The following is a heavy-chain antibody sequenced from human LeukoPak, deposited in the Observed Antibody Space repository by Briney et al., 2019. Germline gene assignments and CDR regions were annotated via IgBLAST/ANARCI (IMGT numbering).Heavy chain of an antibody. Sequence: ASVKVSCKASGYTFTGYYMHWVRQAPGQGLEWMGRINPNSGGTNYAQKFQGRVNMTRDTSISTAYMELSRLRSDDTAVYYCARFINLRRNSYRDYWGQGTLVTVSS. CDR1: GYTFTGYY. CDR3: ARFINLRRNSYRDY. CDR2: INPNSGGT. D-gene: IGHD5-18*01. V-gene: IGHV1-2*06. J-gene: IGHJ4*02.